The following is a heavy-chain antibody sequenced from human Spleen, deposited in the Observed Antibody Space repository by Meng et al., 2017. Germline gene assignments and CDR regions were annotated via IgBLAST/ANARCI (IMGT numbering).Heavy chain of an antibody. CDR2: IYYSGST. J-gene: IGHJ3*02. D-gene: IGHD7-27*01. Sequence: SETLSLTCTVPGGSISSSSYYWGWIRQPPGKGLEWIGSIYYSGSTYYNPSLKSRVTISVDMSKNQFSLKLSSVTAADTAVYYCASVIRDNWGVTFDIWGQGTMVTVSS. V-gene: IGHV4-39*07. CDR1: GGSISSSSYY. CDR3: ASVIRDNWGVTFDI.